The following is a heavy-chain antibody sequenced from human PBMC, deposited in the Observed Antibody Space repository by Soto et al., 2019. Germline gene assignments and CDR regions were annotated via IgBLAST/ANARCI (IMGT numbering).Heavy chain of an antibody. J-gene: IGHJ4*02. CDR3: ARAHDEDDYGHYGY. V-gene: IGHV1-69*13. Sequence: GASVKVSWKASGGTFSSYAISWVRQAPGQGLEWMGGIIPIFGTANYAQKFQGRVTITAXXXXSXXXMXLXXRRXAXTAVYYCARAHDEDDYGHYGYWGQGTLVTVSS. CDR1: GGTFSSYA. D-gene: IGHD4-17*01. CDR2: IIPIFGTA.